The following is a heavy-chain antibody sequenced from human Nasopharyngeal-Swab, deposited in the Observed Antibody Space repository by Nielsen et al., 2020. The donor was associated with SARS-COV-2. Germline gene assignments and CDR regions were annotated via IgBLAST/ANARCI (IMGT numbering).Heavy chain of an antibody. V-gene: IGHV4-61*02. J-gene: IGHJ6*03. CDR3: AREFSSSYYYYYYMDV. Sequence: LRLSCTVSGGSISSGSYYWSWIRQPAGKGLEWIGRIYTSGSTNYNPSLTSRVTISVDTSKNQFSLKLSSVTAADTAVYYCAREFSSSYYYYYYMDVWGKGTTVTVSS. D-gene: IGHD6-6*01. CDR1: GGSISSGSYY. CDR2: IYTSGST.